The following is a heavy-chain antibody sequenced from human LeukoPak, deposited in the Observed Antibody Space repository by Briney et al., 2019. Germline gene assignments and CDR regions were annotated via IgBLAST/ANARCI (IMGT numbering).Heavy chain of an antibody. J-gene: IGHJ4*02. Sequence: GGSLRLSCAASGFTFSNYGMHWVRQPKGKGLDWVAYMRHDGSTKYYADSVKGRFTISRDNSKNTLYLQMSSLRAEDTAVYYCAKGYADSGNYLDSWGQGSLVTVSS. V-gene: IGHV3-30*02. CDR2: MRHDGSTK. CDR1: GFTFSNYG. CDR3: AKGYADSGNYLDS. D-gene: IGHD3-16*01.